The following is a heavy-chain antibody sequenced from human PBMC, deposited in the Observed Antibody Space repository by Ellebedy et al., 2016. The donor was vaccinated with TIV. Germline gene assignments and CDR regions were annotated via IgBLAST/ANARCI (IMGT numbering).Heavy chain of an antibody. CDR2: AYFSGST. V-gene: IGHV4-59*01. CDR3: ARVGTDLITVDEYYYYMDV. CDR1: GGSIRPYY. D-gene: IGHD1-14*01. J-gene: IGHJ6*03. Sequence: SETLSLTCTVSGGSIRPYYWSWVRQPPGKGLEWIGHAYFSGSTDYNPALKSRVTILVDTPKNQISLGLSSVTAADSAVYYCARVGTDLITVDEYYYYMDVWGEGTTVTVSS.